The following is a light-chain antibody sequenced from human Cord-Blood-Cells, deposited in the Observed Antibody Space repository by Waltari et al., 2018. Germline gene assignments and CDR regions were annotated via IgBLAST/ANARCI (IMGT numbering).Light chain of an antibody. J-gene: IGLJ2*01. Sequence: QSVLTQPPSASGTPGQRVTISCSGSSSNIGSNTVNWYQQLPGTAPKPLIYSNNRRPSGVPDRCSGSKSGTSASRAISGLQSEDEADYYWAAWDDSLNAVVFGGGTKLTVL. CDR2: SNN. CDR3: AAWDDSLNAVV. V-gene: IGLV1-44*01. CDR1: SSNIGSNT.